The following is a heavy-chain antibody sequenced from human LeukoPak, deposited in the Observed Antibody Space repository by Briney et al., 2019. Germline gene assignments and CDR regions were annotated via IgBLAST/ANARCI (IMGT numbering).Heavy chain of an antibody. CDR3: ARAIDYYDSSGNPWGYYFDY. CDR2: IYYSGST. Sequence: PSETLSFTCTVSGGSISSSTYYWGWIRQPPGKGLEWIGSIYYSGSTYYNPSLKSRVTISVDTSKNQFSLKLSSVTAADTAVYYCARAIDYYDSSGNPWGYYFDYWGQGTLVTVSS. V-gene: IGHV4-39*07. J-gene: IGHJ4*02. D-gene: IGHD3-22*01. CDR1: GGSISSSTYY.